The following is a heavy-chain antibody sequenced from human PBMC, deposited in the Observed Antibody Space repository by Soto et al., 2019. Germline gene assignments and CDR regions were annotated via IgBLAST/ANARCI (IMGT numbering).Heavy chain of an antibody. CDR1: GFTFSSYS. Sequence: EVQLVVSGGGLIQPGGSLTLSCAASGFTFSSYSMNWVRQAPGKGLEWVSYITGSGETIYYADSVKGRFTISRDNAKNSLYVQMNSLRAEDTAVYYCARDRDFAFDYWGQGILVTVSS. V-gene: IGHV3-48*01. CDR2: ITGSGETI. CDR3: ARDRDFAFDY. J-gene: IGHJ4*02.